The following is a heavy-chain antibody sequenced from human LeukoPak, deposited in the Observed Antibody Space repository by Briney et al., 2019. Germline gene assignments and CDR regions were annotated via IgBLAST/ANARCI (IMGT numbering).Heavy chain of an antibody. CDR3: TTDLGYCSSTSCYTNDY. CDR1: GFTFSNAW. V-gene: IGHV3-15*01. D-gene: IGHD2-2*02. Sequence: PGGSLRLSCAASGFTFSNAWMSWVRQAPGKGLEWVGRIKGKTDGGTTDHAAPVKGRFTISRDESKNTLYLQMNSLKTEDTAVYYCTTDLGYCSSTSCYTNDYWGQGTLVTVSS. CDR2: IKGKTDGGTT. J-gene: IGHJ4*02.